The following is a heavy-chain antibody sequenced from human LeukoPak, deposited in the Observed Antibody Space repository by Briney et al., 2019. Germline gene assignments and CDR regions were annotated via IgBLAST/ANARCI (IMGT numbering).Heavy chain of an antibody. J-gene: IGHJ4*02. V-gene: IGHV4-30-4*01. Sequence: NSSETLSLTCTVSGGSISSGDYYWGWFRKPPGKGLDWIGYIYYRGSTYDNPSLKSRVTMSVDTSKNQFSLKLSSVTAADTAVYYCARELTYADYWGQGTLVTVSS. D-gene: IGHD4/OR15-4a*01. CDR2: IYYRGST. CDR3: ARELTYADY. CDR1: GGSISSGDYY.